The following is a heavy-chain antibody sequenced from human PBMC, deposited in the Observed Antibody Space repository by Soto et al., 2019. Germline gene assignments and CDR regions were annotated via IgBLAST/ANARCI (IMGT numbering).Heavy chain of an antibody. CDR3: ATGYSRSWYWFDP. CDR2: IYYSGST. J-gene: IGHJ5*02. V-gene: IGHV4-30-4*01. Sequence: SETLSLTCTVSGGSISSGDYYWSWIRQPPGKGLEWIGYIYYSGSTYYNPSLKSRVTISVDTSKNQFSLKLSSVTAADTAVYYCATGYSRSWYWFDPWGQGALVTVSS. CDR1: GGSISSGDYY. D-gene: IGHD6-13*01.